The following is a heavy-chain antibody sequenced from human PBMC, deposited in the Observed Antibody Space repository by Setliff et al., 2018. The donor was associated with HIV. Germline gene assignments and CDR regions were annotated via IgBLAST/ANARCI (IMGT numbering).Heavy chain of an antibody. CDR1: GGSISTSRYY. D-gene: IGHD3-10*01. Sequence: PSETLFLTCTVSGGSISTSRYYWGWIRQPPGKGLEWIGSINYRGNTYYNPSLKSRAAISVDTSKNQISLKLSSVTAADTAVYYCASLDGSESPYIYYYYMDVWGEGTAVTVSS. V-gene: IGHV4-39*01. J-gene: IGHJ6*03. CDR2: INYRGNT. CDR3: ASLDGSESPYIYYYYMDV.